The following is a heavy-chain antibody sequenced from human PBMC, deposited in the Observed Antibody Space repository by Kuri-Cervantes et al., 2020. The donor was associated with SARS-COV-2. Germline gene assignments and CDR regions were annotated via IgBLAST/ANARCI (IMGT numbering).Heavy chain of an antibody. D-gene: IGHD4-17*01. CDR1: GGSITSHY. CDR2: IFYSGKT. V-gene: IGHV4-59*11. J-gene: IGHJ3*02. CDR3: ATYGEAFDI. Sequence: GSLRLSCTVSGGSITSHYWSWIRQPPGKGLEWIGFIFYSGKTKYNPSLKSRVTMSVDTSKNQFSLKLSSVTAADTAVYYCATYGEAFDIWGQGTMVTVSS.